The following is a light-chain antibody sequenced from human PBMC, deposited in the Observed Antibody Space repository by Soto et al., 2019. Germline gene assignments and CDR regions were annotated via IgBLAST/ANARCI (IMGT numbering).Light chain of an antibody. V-gene: IGLV2-23*01. CDR1: SSDVGSYNL. CDR2: EGS. CDR3: CSYADSSRIYV. Sequence: QSALTQPASVSGSPGQSITISCTGTSSDVGSYNLVSWYQQHQGKAPKLMIYEGSKRPSGISNRFSGSKSGNTASLTISGLQAEDEAEYYCCSYADSSRIYVFGSGTKLTVL. J-gene: IGLJ1*01.